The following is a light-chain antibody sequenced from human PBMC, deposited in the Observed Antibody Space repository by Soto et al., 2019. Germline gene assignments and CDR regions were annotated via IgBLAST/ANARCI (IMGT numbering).Light chain of an antibody. CDR3: QQYYATPRT. CDR2: WAS. CDR1: QNVLYSSNNKNY. Sequence: DIVMTQSPDSLAVSLGERSTINCKSSQNVLYSSNNKNYLAWYQQKPGQPPKLLIFWASTRDSGVPDRFTGSGSGTDFSLTISSLQAEDVAVYYCQQYYATPRTFGQGTKVDI. V-gene: IGKV4-1*01. J-gene: IGKJ1*01.